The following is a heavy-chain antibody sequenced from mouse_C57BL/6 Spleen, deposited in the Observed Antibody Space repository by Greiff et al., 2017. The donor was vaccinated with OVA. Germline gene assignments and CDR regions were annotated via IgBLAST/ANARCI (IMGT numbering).Heavy chain of an antibody. D-gene: IGHD2-1*01. CDR2: ISSGSSTI. CDR3: ARGGVYYIAMDY. J-gene: IGHJ4*01. V-gene: IGHV5-17*01. CDR1: GFTFSDYG. Sequence: EVMLVESGGGLVKPGGSLKLSCAASGFTFSDYGMHWVRQAPEKGLEWVAYISSGSSTIYYADTVKGRFTISRDNAKNTLFLQMTSLRSEDTAMYYCARGGVYYIAMDYWGQGTSVTVSS.